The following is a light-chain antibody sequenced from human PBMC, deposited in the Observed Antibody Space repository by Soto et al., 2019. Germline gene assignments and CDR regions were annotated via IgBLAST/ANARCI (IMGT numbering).Light chain of an antibody. CDR2: AVT. V-gene: IGLV2-14*01. CDR3: SSYTSSSTL. Sequence: QSVLAQPPSLSGSPGQSITISCTGTSSDVGGYNYVSLYQQHPGKAPKLIIYAVTDRPSGVSSRFSGSKSGNTASLTISGLQAEDEADYYCSSYTSSSTLFGTGTKVTVL. J-gene: IGLJ1*01. CDR1: SSDVGGYNY.